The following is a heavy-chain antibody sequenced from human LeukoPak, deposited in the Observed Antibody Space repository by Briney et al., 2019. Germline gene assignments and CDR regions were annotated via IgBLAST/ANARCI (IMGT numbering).Heavy chain of an antibody. D-gene: IGHD1-26*01. CDR3: ATGSGIVGATGPSDY. CDR2: FDPEDGET. J-gene: IGHJ4*02. Sequence: ASVKVSCKVSGYTLTELSMHWVRQAPGKGLEWMGGFDPEDGETIYAQKFQGRVTMTEDTSTDTAYMELSSLRSEDTAVYYWATGSGIVGATGPSDYWGQGTLVTVSS. CDR1: GYTLTELS. V-gene: IGHV1-24*01.